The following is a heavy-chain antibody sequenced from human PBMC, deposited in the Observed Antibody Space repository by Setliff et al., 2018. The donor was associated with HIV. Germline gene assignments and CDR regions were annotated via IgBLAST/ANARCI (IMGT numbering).Heavy chain of an antibody. CDR1: GGSISNYY. Sequence: PSETLSLTCTVSGGSISNYYWSWIRQPPGKGLEWIGCGYYSGITHYDPSLKSRVSISVDASKNQFSLKLSSVTAADTAVYYCARGNNGYYYDSSGYYHWGQGTLVTVSS. CDR3: ARGNNGYYYDSSGYYH. CDR2: GYYSGIT. V-gene: IGHV4-59*08. D-gene: IGHD3-22*01. J-gene: IGHJ5*02.